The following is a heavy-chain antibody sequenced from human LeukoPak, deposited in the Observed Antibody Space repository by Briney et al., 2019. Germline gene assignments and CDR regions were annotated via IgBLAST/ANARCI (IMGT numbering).Heavy chain of an antibody. V-gene: IGHV3-23*01. Sequence: GGSLRISCAASGFTFRNYGMSWVRRAPGKGLEWISGITDSGHDKYYVDSEKGRFTISRDNSINTLFLQMKSLRVEDTAIYYCAKMRSSGTNWFDPWGQGTLVSVSS. J-gene: IGHJ5*02. CDR3: AKMRSSGTNWFDP. D-gene: IGHD1-14*01. CDR1: GFTFRNYG. CDR2: ITDSGHDK.